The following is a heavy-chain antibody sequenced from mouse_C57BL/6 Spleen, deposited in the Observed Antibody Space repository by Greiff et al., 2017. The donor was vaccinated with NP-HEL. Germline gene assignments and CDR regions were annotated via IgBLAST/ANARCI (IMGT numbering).Heavy chain of an antibody. CDR1: GYTFTSYW. J-gene: IGHJ2*01. V-gene: IGHV1-50*01. Sequence: QVQLQQPGAELVKPGASVKLSCKASGYTFTSYWMQWVKQRPGQGLEWIGEIDPSDSYTNYNQKFKGKATLTVDTSSSTAYMQLSSLTSEDSAVYYCASHSYYFDYWGQGTTLTVSS. CDR3: ASHSYYFDY. CDR2: IDPSDSYT. D-gene: IGHD2-12*01.